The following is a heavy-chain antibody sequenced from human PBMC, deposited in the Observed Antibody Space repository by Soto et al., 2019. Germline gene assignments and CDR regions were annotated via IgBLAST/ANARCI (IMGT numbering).Heavy chain of an antibody. CDR3: ARDPTETAFFDY. CDR1: GFTFSSYS. D-gene: IGHD4-17*01. J-gene: IGHJ4*02. Sequence: EVQLVESGGGLVKPGGSLRLSCAASGFTFSSYSMNWVRQAPGKGLEWVSSISSSSSYIYYADSVNGRFTISRNNAKNQLYLQMNGLRAEDTAVYYCARDPTETAFFDYWGQGTLVTVSS. V-gene: IGHV3-21*01. CDR2: ISSSSSYI.